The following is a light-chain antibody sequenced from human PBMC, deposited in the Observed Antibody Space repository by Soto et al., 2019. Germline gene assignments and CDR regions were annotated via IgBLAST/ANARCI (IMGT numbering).Light chain of an antibody. Sequence: QSALTQPASVSGSPGQSITISCTGTSSDVGGYNYVSWYQQHPGKAPKLRIDAVSNRPSGVSTRFSVSKSGNTASLTISGRQAEDVSDYHCSSYTASSNRLYGFGTGTKLTVL. CDR2: AVS. V-gene: IGLV2-14*01. CDR3: SSYTASSNRLYG. CDR1: SSDVGGYNY. J-gene: IGLJ1*01.